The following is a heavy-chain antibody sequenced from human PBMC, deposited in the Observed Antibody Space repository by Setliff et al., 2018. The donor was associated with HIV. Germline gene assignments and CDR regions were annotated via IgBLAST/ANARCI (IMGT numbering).Heavy chain of an antibody. CDR2: VDYSGDT. CDR1: GATIRYHY. Sequence: SETLSLTCSVSGATIRYHYWSWIRQAPGKGLEWIGYVDYSGDTGYNPSLQSRVTISRDPSKNQVSLNLNSATAADTAVYYCTRGPGGTVPKPVEAFDVWGQGAVVTVSS. CDR3: TRGPGGTVPKPVEAFDV. V-gene: IGHV4-59*11. J-gene: IGHJ3*01. D-gene: IGHD1-7*01.